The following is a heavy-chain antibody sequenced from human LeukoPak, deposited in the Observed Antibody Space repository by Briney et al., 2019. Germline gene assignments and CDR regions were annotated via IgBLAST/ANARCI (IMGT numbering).Heavy chain of an antibody. V-gene: IGHV3-23*01. D-gene: IGHD2-2*01. CDR3: AKDPKYRSNWYELILDY. CDR1: GFTFSSYS. Sequence: GGSLRLSCAASGFTFSSYSMSWVRQAPGKGLEWVSGISSSGVSTYYPDSGKGRFPLPSDNSKNTLYLQMNSLRDEDTGVYYCAKDPKYRSNWYELILDYWGQGTLLSVSS. J-gene: IGHJ4*02. CDR2: ISSSGVST.